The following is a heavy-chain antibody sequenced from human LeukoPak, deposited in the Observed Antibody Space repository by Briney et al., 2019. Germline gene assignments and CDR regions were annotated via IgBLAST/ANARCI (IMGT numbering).Heavy chain of an antibody. J-gene: IGHJ4*02. V-gene: IGHV4-30-4*07. D-gene: IGHD4-17*01. CDR2: IYYTGDT. CDR1: GGSISSGGHS. CDR3: ARDYGDVFDS. Sequence: SGTLSLTCTVSGGSISSGGHSWSWIRQPPGKRPEWIGYIYYTGDTYYNPSLSSRVSMSADMSKNQLSLKVSSVTAADTAVYYCARDYGDVFDSWGQGTLVTVSS.